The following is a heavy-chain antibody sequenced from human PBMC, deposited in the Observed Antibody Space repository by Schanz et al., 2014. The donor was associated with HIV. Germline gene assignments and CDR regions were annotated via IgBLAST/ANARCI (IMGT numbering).Heavy chain of an antibody. CDR1: GFTLSGFW. Sequence: EVQLVESGGGLVQPGGSLRLSCAASGFTLSGFWMSWVRQAPGKGLEWVSSISSSSGYIRYADSVRGRFTISRDNAKNSLYLQMNSLSVEDTAVYYCANSDRITFGGAIDYWGQGTLVTVSS. D-gene: IGHD3-16*01. CDR2: ISSSSGYI. J-gene: IGHJ4*02. CDR3: ANSDRITFGGAIDY. V-gene: IGHV3-21*01.